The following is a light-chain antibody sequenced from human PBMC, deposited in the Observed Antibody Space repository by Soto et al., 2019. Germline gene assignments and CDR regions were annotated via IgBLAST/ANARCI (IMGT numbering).Light chain of an antibody. V-gene: IGKV3-20*01. CDR1: QSVSSSY. CDR2: GAS. Sequence: IVLTQSPGTLCLSPGERATLSCMASQSVSSSYLAWYQQKPGQAPRLLIYGASSRATGIPDRFSGSGSGTDFTLTISRLEPEDFAVYYCQQYGSSLLTFGGGTKVDIK. J-gene: IGKJ4*01. CDR3: QQYGSSLLT.